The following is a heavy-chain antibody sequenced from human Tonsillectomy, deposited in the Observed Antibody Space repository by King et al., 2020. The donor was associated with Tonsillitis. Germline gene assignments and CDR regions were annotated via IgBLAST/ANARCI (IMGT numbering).Heavy chain of an antibody. V-gene: IGHV3-15*01. CDR1: GFTFSNAW. CDR3: AGHDFRGLGDYGIDV. CDR2: IKTKTDGGTT. J-gene: IGHJ6*02. Sequence: VQLVESGGGLVKPGGSLRLSCAASGFTFSNAWMSWVRQAPGKGLEWVGRIKTKTDGGTTDYAAPVRGSFTISRDDSKNTMYLQRNRLKAGDTGVYFCAGHDFRGLGDYGIDVWGQGPTVTVSS. D-gene: IGHD3-3*01.